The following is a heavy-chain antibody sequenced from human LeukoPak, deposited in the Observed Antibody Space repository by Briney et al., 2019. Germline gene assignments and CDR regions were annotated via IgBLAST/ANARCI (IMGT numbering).Heavy chain of an antibody. CDR2: INRDGSEK. CDR1: GFTFSNYW. D-gene: IGHD6-19*01. CDR3: ARVGSSGWSWYFDY. V-gene: IGHV3-7*01. Sequence: GGSLRLSCAASGFTFSNYWMSWVRQAPGKGLEWVATINRDGSEKYYVDSLKGRFTISKDNAKNSLYLQMNSLRAEDTAVYYCARVGSSGWSWYFDYWGQGGLVIVSS. J-gene: IGHJ4*02.